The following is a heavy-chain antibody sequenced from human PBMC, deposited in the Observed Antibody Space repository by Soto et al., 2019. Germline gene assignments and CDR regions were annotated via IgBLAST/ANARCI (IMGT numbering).Heavy chain of an antibody. CDR1: GGSFSGYY. CDR3: ARSMGDYFDY. CDR2: INHSGST. V-gene: IGHV4-34*01. Sequence: TLSLTCAVYGGSFSGYYWSWIRQPPGKGLEWIGEINHSGSTNYNPSLKSRVTISVDTSKNQFSLKLSSVTAADTAVYYCARSMGDYFDYWGQGTLVTVSS. D-gene: IGHD3-16*01. J-gene: IGHJ4*02.